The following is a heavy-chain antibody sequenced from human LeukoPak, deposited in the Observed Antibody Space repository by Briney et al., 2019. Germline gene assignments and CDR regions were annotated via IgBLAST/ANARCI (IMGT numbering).Heavy chain of an antibody. V-gene: IGHV3-7*01. CDR2: IKQDGSEK. Sequence: GGSLRLSCAASGFTFSSYWMSWVRQAPGKGLEWVANIKQDGSEKYYVDSVKGRFTISRDNAKNSLYLQMNSLRAEDTAVYYCARDRSSYCGSTSCSIWADSPFDPWGQGTLVTVSS. J-gene: IGHJ5*02. D-gene: IGHD2-2*01. CDR3: ARDRSSYCGSTSCSIWADSPFDP. CDR1: GFTFSSYW.